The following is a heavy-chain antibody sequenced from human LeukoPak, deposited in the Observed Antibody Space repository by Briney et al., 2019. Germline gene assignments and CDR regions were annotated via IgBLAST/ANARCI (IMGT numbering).Heavy chain of an antibody. V-gene: IGHV3-30*02. CDR3: ARGIGTGRQPFDY. CDR1: GFTFSSYG. D-gene: IGHD1-1*01. Sequence: GGSLRLSCAASGFTFSSYGMHWVRQAPGKGLEWMAFIRYDGSNKYYADSVKGRFTISRDNSKNTLYLQMNSLRAEDTAVYYCARGIGTGRQPFDYWGQGTLVTVSS. J-gene: IGHJ4*02. CDR2: IRYDGSNK.